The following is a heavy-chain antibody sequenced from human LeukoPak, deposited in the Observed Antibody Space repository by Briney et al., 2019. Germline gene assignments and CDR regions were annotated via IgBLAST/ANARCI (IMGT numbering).Heavy chain of an antibody. D-gene: IGHD3-22*01. CDR2: INHSGST. CDR1: GGSFSGYY. V-gene: IGHV4-34*01. J-gene: IGHJ5*02. Sequence: PSETLSLTCAVYGGSFSGYYWSWIRQPPGKGLEWIGEINHSGSTNYNPSLKSRVTISVDTSKNQFSLKLSSVTAADTAVYYCARGRSYYDSSGYYYPNWFDPWGQGTLVTVSS. CDR3: ARGRSYYDSSGYYYPNWFDP.